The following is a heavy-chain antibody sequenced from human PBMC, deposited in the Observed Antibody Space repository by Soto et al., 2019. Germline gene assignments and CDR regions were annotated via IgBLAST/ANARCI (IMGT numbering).Heavy chain of an antibody. J-gene: IGHJ4*02. CDR3: ASSSVDTSNRFDY. Sequence: KASETLSLTCAVSGGSISSSNWGSWVRQPPGKGLERIGEISHSGSTNYNPSLKRRVTISVDKSKNQFSLKLSSVTAADTAVYYCASSSVDTSNRFDYWGQGTLVTVSS. CDR2: ISHSGST. D-gene: IGHD5-18*01. V-gene: IGHV4-4*02. CDR1: GGSISSSNW.